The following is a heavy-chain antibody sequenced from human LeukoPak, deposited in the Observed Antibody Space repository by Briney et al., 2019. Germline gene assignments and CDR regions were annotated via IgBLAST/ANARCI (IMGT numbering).Heavy chain of an antibody. CDR1: GFTFSSYA. V-gene: IGHV3-30*04. D-gene: IGHD3-10*01. CDR2: ISFDGSNK. J-gene: IGHJ4*02. Sequence: GGSLRLSCAASGFTFSSYAMHWVRQAPGKGLEWVTIISFDGSNKYYADSVKGRFTISRDNSKNTLYLQMNSLRAEDTAVYYCAKDLHYGSADYWGQGTLVTVSS. CDR3: AKDLHYGSADY.